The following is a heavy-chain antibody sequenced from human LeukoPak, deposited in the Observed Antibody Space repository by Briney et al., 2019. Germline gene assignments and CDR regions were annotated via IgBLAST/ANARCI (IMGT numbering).Heavy chain of an antibody. CDR3: ARSSAVWGSYRWPAGY. CDR2: INPSGGST. J-gene: IGHJ4*02. CDR1: GYTFTSYY. D-gene: IGHD3-16*02. V-gene: IGHV1-46*01. Sequence: ASVEVSCKASGYTFTSYYMHWVRQAPGQGLEWMGIINPSGGSTSYAQKFQGRVTMTRDTSTSTVYMELSSLRSEDTAVYYCARSSAVWGSYRWPAGYWGQGTLVTVSS.